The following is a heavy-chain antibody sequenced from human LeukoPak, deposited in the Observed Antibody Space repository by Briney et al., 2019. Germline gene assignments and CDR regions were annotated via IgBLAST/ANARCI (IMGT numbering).Heavy chain of an antibody. CDR2: IIPIFGTA. D-gene: IGHD3-22*01. J-gene: IGHJ6*03. CDR1: GGIFSSYA. CDR3: ARVRYYDSSGYQRREGVYYYYYMDV. Sequence: SVKVSCKASGGIFSSYAISWVRQAPGQGLEWMGGIIPIFGTANYAQKFQGRVTITTDESTSTAYMELSSLRSEDTAVYYCARVRYYDSSGYQRREGVYYYYYMDVWGKGTTVTVSS. V-gene: IGHV1-69*05.